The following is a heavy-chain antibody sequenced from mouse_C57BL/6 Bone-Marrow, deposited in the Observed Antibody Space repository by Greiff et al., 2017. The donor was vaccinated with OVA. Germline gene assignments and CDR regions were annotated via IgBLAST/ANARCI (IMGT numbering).Heavy chain of an antibody. J-gene: IGHJ2*01. CDR1: GFTFSSYT. D-gene: IGHD2-3*01. Sequence: EVQRVESGGGLVKPGGSLKLSCAASGFTFSSYTMSWVRQTPEKRLEWVATISGGGGNTYYPDSVKGRFTISRDNAKNTLYLQMSSLRSEDTALYYCARHMTDYWGQGTTLTVSS. CDR2: ISGGGGNT. V-gene: IGHV5-9*01. CDR3: ARHMTDY.